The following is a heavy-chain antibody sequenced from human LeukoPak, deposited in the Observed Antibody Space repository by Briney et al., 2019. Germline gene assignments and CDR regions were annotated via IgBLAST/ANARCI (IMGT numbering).Heavy chain of an antibody. J-gene: IGHJ3*02. CDR1: GFSLSTGGMR. CDR2: IDWDDDK. CDR3: ARVPGFLGDAFDI. Sequence: SGPALLQPTPTLTLTCTFSGFSLSTGGMRVRWIRQPPGKALEWLACIDWDDDKFYSTSLKTRLTISKDTSKHQVVLTMTNMDPVDTATYYCARVPGFLGDAFDIWGQGTMVTVSS. V-gene: IGHV2-70*04. D-gene: IGHD2/OR15-2a*01.